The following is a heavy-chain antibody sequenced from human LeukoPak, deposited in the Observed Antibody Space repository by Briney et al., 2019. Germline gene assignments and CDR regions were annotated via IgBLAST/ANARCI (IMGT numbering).Heavy chain of an antibody. CDR3: TRGRSY. CDR1: GFTFSNYA. J-gene: IGHJ4*02. V-gene: IGHV3-66*01. CDR2: IYSGGST. Sequence: AGGSPRLSCSASGFTFSNYAMHWVRQAPGKGLEWVSVIYSGGSTYYADSVKGRFTISRDNAKNSLYLQMNSLRDEDTAVYYCTRGRSYWGQGTLVTVSS.